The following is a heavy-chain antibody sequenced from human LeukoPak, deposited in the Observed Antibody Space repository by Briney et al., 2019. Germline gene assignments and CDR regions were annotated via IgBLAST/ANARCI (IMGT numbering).Heavy chain of an antibody. D-gene: IGHD2-2*01. CDR2: IYGGGST. Sequence: GGSLRLSCAASGFTVSSNYMSWVRQAPGKGLEWVSVIYGGGSTYYADSVKGRFTISRDNSTNTLYLQMNSLRAEDTAVYYCARDCSSTSCRGGFDPWGQGTLVTVSS. CDR1: GFTVSSNY. V-gene: IGHV3-66*02. J-gene: IGHJ5*02. CDR3: ARDCSSTSCRGGFDP.